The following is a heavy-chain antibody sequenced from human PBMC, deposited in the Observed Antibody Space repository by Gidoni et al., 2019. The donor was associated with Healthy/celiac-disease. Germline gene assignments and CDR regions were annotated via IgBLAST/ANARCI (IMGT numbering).Heavy chain of an antibody. CDR3: ARHQSDYDYVWGSYRPLRFDY. D-gene: IGHD3-16*02. V-gene: IGHV4-39*01. CDR2: IYYSGST. J-gene: IGHJ4*02. CDR1: GGPISSSSYS. Sequence: QLQLQESGPGLVKPSETLSLTCTVPGGPISSSSYSWGWSRQPPGKGLEWIGSIYYSGSTYYNPSLKSRVTISVDTSKNQFSLKLSSVTAADTAVYYCARHQSDYDYVWGSYRPLRFDYWGQGTLVTVSS.